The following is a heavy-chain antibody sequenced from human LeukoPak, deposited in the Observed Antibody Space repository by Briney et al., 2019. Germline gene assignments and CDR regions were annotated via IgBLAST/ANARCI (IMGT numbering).Heavy chain of an antibody. Sequence: GGSLRLSCAASGFTVSSKYMSWVRQAPGKGLEWVSVILNGGSTYYADSVKGRFTISTDNSKNMLYLQMNSLRAEDTAVYYCARGLFASGSYYNFFDYWAQGTLVTVSS. CDR1: GFTVSSKY. CDR2: ILNGGST. J-gene: IGHJ4*02. D-gene: IGHD3-10*01. CDR3: ARGLFASGSYYNFFDY. V-gene: IGHV3-66*01.